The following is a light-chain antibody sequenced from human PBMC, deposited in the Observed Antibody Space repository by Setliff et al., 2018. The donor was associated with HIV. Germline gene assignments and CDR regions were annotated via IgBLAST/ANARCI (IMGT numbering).Light chain of an antibody. CDR2: EVS. Sequence: QSVLAQPASVSGFPGQSITISCTGTNSDVGGYNYVSWYQQHPGKAPKLIIYEVSNRPSGVSNRFSGSKSGNTASLTISGLQAEDEADYYCSSYAITNTLPFGTGTK. CDR3: SSYAITNTLP. CDR1: NSDVGGYNY. J-gene: IGLJ1*01. V-gene: IGLV2-14*01.